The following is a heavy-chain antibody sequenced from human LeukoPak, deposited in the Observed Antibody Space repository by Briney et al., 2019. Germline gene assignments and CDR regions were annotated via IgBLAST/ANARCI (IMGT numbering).Heavy chain of an antibody. CDR1: GGSISSSSYY. Sequence: PSETLSLTCAVSGGSISSSSYYWGWIRQPPGKGLEWIGSIYYSGSTYYSPSLRSRVTISVDTSKNQFSLKVSSVTAADTAVYYCAREDTAMVPDYWGQGTLVTASS. CDR2: IYYSGST. D-gene: IGHD5-18*01. CDR3: AREDTAMVPDY. V-gene: IGHV4-39*02. J-gene: IGHJ4*02.